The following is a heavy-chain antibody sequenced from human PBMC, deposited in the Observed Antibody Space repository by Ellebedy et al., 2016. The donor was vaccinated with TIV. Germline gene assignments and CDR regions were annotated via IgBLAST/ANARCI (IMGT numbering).Heavy chain of an antibody. CDR3: ARDFDYGDYYYFDY. CDR2: INPNSGGT. CDR1: AYTFTGYY. Sequence: ASVKVSCKASAYTFTGYYMHWVLHAPGQGLEWMGWINPNSGGTNYAQKFQGRVTMTRDTSISTAYMELSRLRSDDTAVYYCARDFDYGDYYYFDYWGQGTLVTVSS. D-gene: IGHD4-17*01. V-gene: IGHV1-2*02. J-gene: IGHJ4*02.